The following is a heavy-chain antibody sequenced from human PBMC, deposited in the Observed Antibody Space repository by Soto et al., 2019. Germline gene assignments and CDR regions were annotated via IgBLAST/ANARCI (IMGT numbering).Heavy chain of an antibody. CDR2: IWPDGKEE. D-gene: IGHD2-15*01. CDR3: ARDRGRGADY. J-gene: IGHJ4*02. Sequence: XGTLRLSCTASCSPAYQFGMHWVRQARGKGRQWVAFIWPDGKEENFGGSVKGRFTISRDNSKNTLYLHIDILPVDDTAAYHGARDRGRGADYCSEGDGLTVS. V-gene: IGHV3-33*01. CDR1: CSPAYQFG.